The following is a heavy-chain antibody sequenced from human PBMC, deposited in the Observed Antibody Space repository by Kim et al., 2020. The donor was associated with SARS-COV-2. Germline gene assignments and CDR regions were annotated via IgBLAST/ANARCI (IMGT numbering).Heavy chain of an antibody. D-gene: IGHD2-21*01. V-gene: IGHV4-31*03. CDR2: IYYSGST. CDR3: ARDLGVVLWGAFDI. CDR1: GGSISSGGYY. Sequence: SETLSLTCTVSGGSISSGGYYWSWIRQHPGKGLEWIGYIYYSGSTYYNPSLKSRVTISVDTSKNQFSLKLSSVTAADTAVYYCARDLGVVLWGAFDIWGQGTMVTVSS. J-gene: IGHJ3*02.